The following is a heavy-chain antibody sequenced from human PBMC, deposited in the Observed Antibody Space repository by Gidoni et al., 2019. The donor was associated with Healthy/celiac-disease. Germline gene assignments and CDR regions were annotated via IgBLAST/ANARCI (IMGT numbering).Heavy chain of an antibody. J-gene: IGHJ6*02. CDR1: GGTFSSYA. D-gene: IGHD5-18*01. Sequence: QVQLVQSGAEVKKPGSSVKVSCTASGGTFSSYAISWVRQAPGQGLEWMGGIIPIFGTANYAQKFQGRVTITADESTSTAYMELSSLRSEDTAVYYCARNSYGPKVYYYYGMDVWGQGTTVTVSS. CDR3: ARNSYGPKVYYYYGMDV. V-gene: IGHV1-69*01. CDR2: IIPIFGTA.